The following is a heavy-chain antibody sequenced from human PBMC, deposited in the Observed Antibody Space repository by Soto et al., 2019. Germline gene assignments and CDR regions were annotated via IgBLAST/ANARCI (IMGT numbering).Heavy chain of an antibody. D-gene: IGHD6-13*01. J-gene: IGHJ5*02. V-gene: IGHV3-48*01. Sequence: GGSLRLSCAASGFTFSSYSMNWVRQAPGKGLEWVSYISSSSSTIHYSDSVKGRFTISRDNAKNSLYLQMNSLRADDTAVYYCARDLIAAAAEVRWFDPWGQGTLVTVSS. CDR2: ISSSSSTI. CDR1: GFTFSSYS. CDR3: ARDLIAAAAEVRWFDP.